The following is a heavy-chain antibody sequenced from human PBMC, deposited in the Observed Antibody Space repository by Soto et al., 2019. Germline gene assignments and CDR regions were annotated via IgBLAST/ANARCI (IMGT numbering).Heavy chain of an antibody. Sequence: ASETLSLTCTVSGGSISSSSYYWGWIHQPPGKGLEWIGSIYYSGSTYYNPSLKSRVTISVDTSKNQFSLKLSSVTAADTAVYYCARSYYCSSTSCYSYWFDPWGQGTLVTVSS. CDR1: GGSISSSSYY. D-gene: IGHD2-2*01. V-gene: IGHV4-39*01. CDR3: ARSYYCSSTSCYSYWFDP. CDR2: IYYSGST. J-gene: IGHJ5*02.